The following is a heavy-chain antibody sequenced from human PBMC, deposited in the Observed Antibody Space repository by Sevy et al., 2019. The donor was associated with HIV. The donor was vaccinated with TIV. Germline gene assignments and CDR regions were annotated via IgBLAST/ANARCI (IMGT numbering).Heavy chain of an antibody. V-gene: IGHV3-48*02. CDR2: ISSSSSTI. J-gene: IGHJ6*02. Sequence: GGSLRLSCAASGFTFSSYSMNWVRQAPGKGLEWVSSISSSSSTIYYADSVKGRFTISRDNAKNSLYLQMNSLRDEDTDVYYSARVGYYGSGSYYNGGYYYYGMDVWGQGTTVTVSS. CDR3: ARVGYYGSGSYYNGGYYYYGMDV. D-gene: IGHD3-10*01. CDR1: GFTFSSYS.